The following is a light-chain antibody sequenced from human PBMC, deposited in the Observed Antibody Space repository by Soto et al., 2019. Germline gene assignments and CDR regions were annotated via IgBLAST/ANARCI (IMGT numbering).Light chain of an antibody. Sequence: LLTQSPATLSLSPGERVTLSCRASQSISSYLAWYQQKPGQASRLLINDASNRATGIPARFSGSGSGTDFTLTISSLEPEDFALYFCQQRSSWPPTFGGGTKVEIK. CDR3: QQRSSWPPT. CDR2: DAS. J-gene: IGKJ4*01. V-gene: IGKV3-11*01. CDR1: QSISSY.